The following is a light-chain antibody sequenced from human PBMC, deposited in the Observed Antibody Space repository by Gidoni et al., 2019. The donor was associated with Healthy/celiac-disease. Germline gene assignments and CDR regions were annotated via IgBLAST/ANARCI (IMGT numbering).Light chain of an antibody. CDR1: QSVLYSSNNKNY. CDR2: WAS. J-gene: IGKJ2*01. V-gene: IGKV4-1*01. CDR3: QQYYSNPFYT. Sequence: DIVMTQSPDSLAVSLGERATINCKSSQSVLYSSNNKNYLAWYQQKPGQPPKLLIYWASTRESGVPDRVSGSGSGTDFTLTISSLQAEDVAVYYCQQYYSNPFYTFGQGTKLEIK.